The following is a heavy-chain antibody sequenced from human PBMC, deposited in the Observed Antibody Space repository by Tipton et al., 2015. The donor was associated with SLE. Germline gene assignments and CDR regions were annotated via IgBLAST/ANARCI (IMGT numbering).Heavy chain of an antibody. Sequence: TLSLTCTVSGGSIGSHYGSWIRQPPGRGLEWIGYVSYSGSNYNPPLKSRVTIAMDTSKNEFSLRLSSVTAADTAVYYCADTSPKGWCSDVTCYSFDIWGQGTVVTVSS. J-gene: IGHJ3*02. D-gene: IGHD2-8*02. CDR1: GGSIGSHY. V-gene: IGHV4-59*11. CDR3: ADTSPKGWCSDVTCYSFDI. CDR2: VSYSGS.